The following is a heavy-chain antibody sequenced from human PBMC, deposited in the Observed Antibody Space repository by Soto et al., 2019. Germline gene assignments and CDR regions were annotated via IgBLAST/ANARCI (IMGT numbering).Heavy chain of an antibody. D-gene: IGHD3-10*01. J-gene: IGHJ6*02. Sequence: VGSLRLSCAASGFTFSGSTMHWVRQASGKGLEWVGRVSTKAHNFPTTYAASVKGRFTISRDDSKNVAYLEMDSLTTEDTAVYYCTTDLAGLYGMDVWGQGTTVTVSS. CDR1: GFTFSGST. CDR2: VSTKAHNFPT. CDR3: TTDLAGLYGMDV. V-gene: IGHV3-73*01.